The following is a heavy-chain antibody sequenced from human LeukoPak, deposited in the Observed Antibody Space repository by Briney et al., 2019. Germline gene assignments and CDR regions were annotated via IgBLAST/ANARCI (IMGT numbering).Heavy chain of an antibody. CDR2: INTNTGNP. J-gene: IGHJ4*02. Sequence: ASVKVSCKASGYTFTSYAMNWVRQAPGQGLEWMGWINTNTGNPTYAQGFTGRFVFSLDTSVSTAYLQISSLKAEDTAVYYCARDPTRYCSGGSCSSSDYWGQGTLVTVSS. V-gene: IGHV7-4-1*02. D-gene: IGHD2-15*01. CDR3: ARDPTRYCSGGSCSSSDY. CDR1: GYTFTSYA.